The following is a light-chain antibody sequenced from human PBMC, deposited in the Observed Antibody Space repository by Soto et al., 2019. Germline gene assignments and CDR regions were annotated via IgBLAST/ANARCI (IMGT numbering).Light chain of an antibody. CDR1: QNVLYSSNNKNY. Sequence: DIVMTQSPDSLAFSLGESATINCKSSQNVLYSSNNKNYLAWYQQKPGQPPKLLIYWASTRESGVPDRFSGSGSGTDFTLTINRLQAEDVAVYYCQQYYSTPLTFGGGTKV. J-gene: IGKJ4*01. V-gene: IGKV4-1*01. CDR2: WAS. CDR3: QQYYSTPLT.